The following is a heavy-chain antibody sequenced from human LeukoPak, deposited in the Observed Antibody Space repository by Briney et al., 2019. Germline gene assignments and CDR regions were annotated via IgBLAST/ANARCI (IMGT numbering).Heavy chain of an antibody. CDR2: INHSGST. V-gene: IGHV4-34*01. J-gene: IGHJ5*02. CDR3: ARRGDILTGGGWFDP. D-gene: IGHD3-9*01. CDR1: GYSLTSGYY. Sequence: PSETLSLTCTVSGYSLTSGYYWSWIRQPPGKGLEWIGEINHSGSTNYNPSLKSRVTISVDTSKNQFSLKLSSVTAADTAVYYCARRGDILTGGGWFDPWGQGTLVTVSS.